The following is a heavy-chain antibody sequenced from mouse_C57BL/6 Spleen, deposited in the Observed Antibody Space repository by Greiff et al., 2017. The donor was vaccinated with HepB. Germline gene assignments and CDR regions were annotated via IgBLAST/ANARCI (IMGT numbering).Heavy chain of an antibody. CDR2: INPGSGGT. CDR3: ARYDYDGGYFDY. D-gene: IGHD2-4*01. J-gene: IGHJ2*01. V-gene: IGHV1-54*01. CDR1: GYAFTNYL. Sequence: VQLQQSGAELVRPGTSVKVSCKASGYAFTNYLIEWVKQRPGQGLEWIGVINPGSGGTNYNEKFKGKATLTADKSSSTAYMQLSSLTSEDSAVYFCARYDYDGGYFDYWGQGTTLTVSS.